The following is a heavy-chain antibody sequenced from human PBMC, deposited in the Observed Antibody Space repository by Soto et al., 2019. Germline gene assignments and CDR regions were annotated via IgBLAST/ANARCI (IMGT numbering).Heavy chain of an antibody. J-gene: IGHJ1*01. V-gene: IGHV1-18*01. CDR1: GYTCSTSG. Sequence: QVQVLQSGPEVKRPGASVTVSCKTSGYTCSTSGISWVRQDPGQGLEWGGWIRPDNGNRKSAQRLQGRVTLTTDTYASTAYMELRSLKSGDTAMYYCARDTESNRYNDWGQGTLVTVSS. D-gene: IGHD1-20*01. CDR3: ARDTESNRYND. CDR2: IRPDNGNR.